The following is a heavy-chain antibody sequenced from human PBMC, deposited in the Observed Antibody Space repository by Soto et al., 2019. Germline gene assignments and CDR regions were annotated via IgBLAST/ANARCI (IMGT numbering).Heavy chain of an antibody. CDR1: GYRFTHYG. CDR2: ISAYSGDT. Sequence: QVQLVQSGAEVKKPGASVKVSCKASGYRFTHYGISWVRQAPGQGLEWMGRISAYSGDTNYAQKFQGRVSMTTDTSTITAYMELRSLRSDDTAVYYCARAGFLVVPTATVGTFDIWGQGTMVTVSS. V-gene: IGHV1-18*01. J-gene: IGHJ3*02. CDR3: ARAGFLVVPTATVGTFDI. D-gene: IGHD2-2*01.